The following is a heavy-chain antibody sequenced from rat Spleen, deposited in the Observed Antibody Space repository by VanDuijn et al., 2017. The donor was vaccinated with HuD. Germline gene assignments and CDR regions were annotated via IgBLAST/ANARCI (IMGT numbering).Heavy chain of an antibody. CDR1: GLSLTSNT. J-gene: IGHJ2*01. D-gene: IGHD1-12*02. Sequence: QVQLKESGPGLVQPSQTLSLTCTVSGLSLTSNTVHWVRQPPGKGLEWMGGVWGDGSTAYNSALKSRLSITRDTSKSQVFLKMSGLQTEDTATYYCVRDGGFDYWGQGVMVTVSS. V-gene: IGHV2-1*01. CDR3: VRDGGFDY. CDR2: VWGDGST.